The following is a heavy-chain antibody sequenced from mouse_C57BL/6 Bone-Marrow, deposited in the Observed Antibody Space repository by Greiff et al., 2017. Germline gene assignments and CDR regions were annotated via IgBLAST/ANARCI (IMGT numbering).Heavy chain of an antibody. CDR1: GYTFTTYP. Sequence: LVESGAELVKPGASVKMSCKASGYTFTTYPIEWMKQNHGKSLEWIGNFHPYNDDTKYNEKFKGKATLTVEKSSSTVYLELSRLTSDDSAVYYCARNYYGSSGDWYFDVWGTGTTVTVSS. D-gene: IGHD1-1*01. V-gene: IGHV1-47*01. CDR3: ARNYYGSSGDWYFDV. CDR2: FHPYNDDT. J-gene: IGHJ1*03.